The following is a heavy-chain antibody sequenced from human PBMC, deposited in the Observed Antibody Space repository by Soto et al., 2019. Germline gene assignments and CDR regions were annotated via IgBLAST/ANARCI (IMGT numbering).Heavy chain of an antibody. CDR3: ASEAAGILNWFDP. D-gene: IGHD6-25*01. Sequence: QVQLQESGPGLVKPSQTLSLTCTVSGGSISSGGYYWSWIRQHPGKGLEWIGYIYYSGSTYYNPSLKSRVTISVDTSKNQFSLKLSYVTASDTAVYYGASEAAGILNWFDPCGQGTLVNVSS. V-gene: IGHV4-31*03. J-gene: IGHJ5*02. CDR2: IYYSGST. CDR1: GGSISSGGYY.